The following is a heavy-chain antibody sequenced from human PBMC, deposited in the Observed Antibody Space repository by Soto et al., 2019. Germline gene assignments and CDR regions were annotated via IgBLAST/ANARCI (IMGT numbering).Heavy chain of an antibody. J-gene: IGHJ6*02. D-gene: IGHD3-3*01. Sequence: SVKVSCKPSRATFSSHAISWVRQAPGQGLEWMGGIIPIFGTANYAQKFQGRVTITADESTSTAYMELSSLRSEDTAVYYCARGYDFWSGYAPRIYYYYGMDVWGQGTTVIVSS. CDR2: IIPIFGTA. CDR3: ARGYDFWSGYAPRIYYYYGMDV. V-gene: IGHV1-69*13. CDR1: RATFSSHA.